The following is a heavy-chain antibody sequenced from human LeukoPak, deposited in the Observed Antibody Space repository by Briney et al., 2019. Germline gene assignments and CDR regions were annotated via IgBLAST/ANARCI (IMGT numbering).Heavy chain of an antibody. J-gene: IGHJ4*02. Sequence: GGSLRLSCAASGFTFSSYAMSWVRQAPGKGLEWVSAISGSGGSTYYADSVKGRFTISRDNSKNTLYLQMNSLRAEDTAVYYCAKRLYDYVWGSYSHFDYWGQGTLVTVSS. D-gene: IGHD3-16*01. V-gene: IGHV3-23*01. CDR2: ISGSGGST. CDR3: AKRLYDYVWGSYSHFDY. CDR1: GFTFSSYA.